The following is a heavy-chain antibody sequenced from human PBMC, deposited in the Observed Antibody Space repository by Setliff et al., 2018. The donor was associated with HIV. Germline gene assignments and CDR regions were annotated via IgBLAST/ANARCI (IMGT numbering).Heavy chain of an antibody. D-gene: IGHD2-2*01. CDR2: ISYDGSNK. CDR3: AKGAVPAAIGGYYFDS. Sequence: GGSLRLSCEAFSSYAMHWVRQAPGKGLVWVAVISYDGSNKYYADSVKGRFTISRDNAKNSLYLQMNSLRVDDTAVYFCAKGAVPAAIGGYYFDSWGQGTLVTVSS. V-gene: IGHV3-30*04. J-gene: IGHJ4*02. CDR1: SSYA.